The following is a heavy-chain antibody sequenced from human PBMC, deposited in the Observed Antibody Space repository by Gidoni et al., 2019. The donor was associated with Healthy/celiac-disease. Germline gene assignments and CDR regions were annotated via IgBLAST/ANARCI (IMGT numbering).Heavy chain of an antibody. CDR1: GGTFSSYA. V-gene: IGHV1-69*01. D-gene: IGHD6-6*01. CDR3: ARGSRQLAPSDFDY. J-gene: IGHJ4*02. Sequence: QVQLVQSGAEVKKPGSSVKVSCKASGGTFSSYALSRVRQAPGQGLECLGGIIPILGTANYARKFQGRDTITADESTSTAYKELSSLRSEDTAVYYCARGSRQLAPSDFDYWGQGTLVTVSS. CDR2: IIPILGTA.